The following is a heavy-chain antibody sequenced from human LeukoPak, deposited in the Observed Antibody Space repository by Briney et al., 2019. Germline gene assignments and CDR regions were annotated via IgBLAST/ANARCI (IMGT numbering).Heavy chain of an antibody. CDR2: ISSSSSYI. CDR3: ARAKGAAGTSFLYYYYGMDV. J-gene: IGHJ6*02. V-gene: IGHV3-21*01. D-gene: IGHD6-13*01. CDR1: GFTFSSYS. Sequence: GGSLRLSCAASGFTFSSYSMNWVRQAPGKGLEWVSSISSSSSYIYYADSVKGRFTISRDNAKNSLYLQTNSLRAEDTAVYYCARAKGAAGTSFLYYYYGMDVWGQGTTVTVSS.